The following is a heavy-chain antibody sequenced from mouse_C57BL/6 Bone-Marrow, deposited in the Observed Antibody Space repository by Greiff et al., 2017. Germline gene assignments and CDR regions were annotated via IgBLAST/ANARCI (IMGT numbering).Heavy chain of an antibody. Sequence: VQLQQSGAELARPGASVKLSCKASGYTFTSYGISWVKQRTGQGLEWIGEIYPRSGNTYYNEKFKGKATLTADKSSSTAYMELRSLTSEDSAVYFGARSGLGLRRDWYFDVWGTGTTVTVSS. CDR1: GYTFTSYG. J-gene: IGHJ1*03. CDR2: IYPRSGNT. V-gene: IGHV1-81*01. D-gene: IGHD2-2*01. CDR3: ARSGLGLRRDWYFDV.